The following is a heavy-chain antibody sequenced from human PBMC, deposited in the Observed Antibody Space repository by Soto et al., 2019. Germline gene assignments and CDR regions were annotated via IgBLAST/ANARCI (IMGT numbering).Heavy chain of an antibody. J-gene: IGHJ4*02. CDR1: GGSISSYY. Sequence: QVQLQESGPGLVKPSETLSLTCTVSGGSISSYYWSWIRQPPGKGLEWIGYIYYSGSTNYNPSLKSRVTISVDTSKNQFSLKLSSVTAADTAVYYCASLGGDFDYWVQGTLVTVSS. V-gene: IGHV4-59*01. D-gene: IGHD3-10*01. CDR3: ASLGGDFDY. CDR2: IYYSGST.